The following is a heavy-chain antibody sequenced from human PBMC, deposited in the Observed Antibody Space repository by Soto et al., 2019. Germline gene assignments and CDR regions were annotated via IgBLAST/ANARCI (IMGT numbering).Heavy chain of an antibody. J-gene: IGHJ4*02. CDR3: TSCRFLEWLLFDY. V-gene: IGHV3-49*03. CDR1: DHG. CDR2: IRSKAYGGTT. Sequence: DHGGSCFSKKPGKGLEWVGFIRSKAYGGTTEYAASVKGRFTISRDDSKSIAYLQMNSLKTEDTAVYYCTSCRFLEWLLFDYWGQGTLVTVSS. D-gene: IGHD3-3*01.